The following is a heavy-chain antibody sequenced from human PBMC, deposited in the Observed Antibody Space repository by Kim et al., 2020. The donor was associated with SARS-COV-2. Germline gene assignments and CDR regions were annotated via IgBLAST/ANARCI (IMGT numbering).Heavy chain of an antibody. CDR2: ISASGANT. J-gene: IGHJ4*02. CDR3: ARPPWHNSNFY. Sequence: GGSLRLSCAASGFTFSSSGMTWVRQAPGKGLEWVSTISASGANTYYPDSVKGRFTVSRDNSKNTLYLQMNSLRAEDTALYYCARPPWHNSNFYWGQGTLPTVSA. V-gene: IGHV3-23*01. D-gene: IGHD3-22*01. CDR1: GFTFSSSG.